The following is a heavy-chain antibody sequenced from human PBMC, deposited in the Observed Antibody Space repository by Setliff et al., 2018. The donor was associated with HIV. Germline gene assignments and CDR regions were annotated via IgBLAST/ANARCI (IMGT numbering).Heavy chain of an antibody. V-gene: IGHV4-34*01. D-gene: IGHD1-26*01. J-gene: IGHJ1*01. CDR3: ASPYSGSYSGFQY. Sequence: SETLSLTCAVYGGSFSGYYWTWIRQSPGKGLEWIGEITDSGGSKYNPSLESRVTISVDTSKNQFSLNLTCVTVADTGIYYCASPYSGSYSGFQYWGQGTLVTVSS. CDR1: GGSFSGYY. CDR2: ITDSGGS.